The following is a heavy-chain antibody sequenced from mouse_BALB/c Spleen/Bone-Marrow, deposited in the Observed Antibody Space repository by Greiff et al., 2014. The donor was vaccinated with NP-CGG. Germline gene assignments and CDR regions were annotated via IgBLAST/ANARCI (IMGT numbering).Heavy chain of an antibody. J-gene: IGHJ4*01. CDR1: GYTFTSYW. Sequence: QVQLQQPGAELAKPGASVKLSCKASGYTFTSYWMSWVIQRPGQGLEWIGEINPRSGRTNYNEKCKSRATLTVDKSSSTAYMQRSSLTSEDAAVYYCARGLYGAMDYWGRGTSVTVSS. V-gene: IGHV1S81*02. D-gene: IGHD1-1*01. CDR3: ARGLYGAMDY. CDR2: INPRSGRT.